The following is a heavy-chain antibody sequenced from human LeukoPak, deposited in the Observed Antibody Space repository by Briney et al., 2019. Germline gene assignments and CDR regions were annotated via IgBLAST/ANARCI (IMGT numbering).Heavy chain of an antibody. CDR2: IYHSGST. J-gene: IGHJ4*02. V-gene: IGHV4-38-2*02. Sequence: SETLSLTCSVSGYSISSGYYWGWIRQPPGKGLEWIGSIYHSGSTYYNPSLKSRVTISVDTSKNQFSLKLSSVTAADTAVYYCAKEAGSDILTGYYFDYWGQGTLVTVSS. CDR1: GYSISSGYY. CDR3: AKEAGSDILTGYYFDY. D-gene: IGHD3-9*01.